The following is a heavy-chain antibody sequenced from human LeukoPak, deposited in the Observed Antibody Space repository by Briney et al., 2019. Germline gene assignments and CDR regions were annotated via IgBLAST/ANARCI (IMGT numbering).Heavy chain of an antibody. CDR2: IRQEGSAR. CDR1: GFSFSSYW. Sequence: GGSLRLSCVASGFSFSSYWMSWVRQTPGKGLEWVANIRQEGSARYYVDSVTGRFTISRDNAMNSLYLQMNSLRVEDTAVYYCARDPGIAAAGTVGYFDSWGQGILVTVSS. V-gene: IGHV3-7*01. CDR3: ARDPGIAAAGTVGYFDS. J-gene: IGHJ4*02. D-gene: IGHD6-13*01.